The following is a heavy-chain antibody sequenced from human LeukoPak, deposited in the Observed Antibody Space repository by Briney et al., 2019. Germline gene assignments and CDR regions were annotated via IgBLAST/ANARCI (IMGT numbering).Heavy chain of an antibody. V-gene: IGHV3-15*01. CDR3: TTDGGIGPSPIFDY. J-gene: IGHJ4*02. CDR2: IKSKRDGGTT. Sequence: PGGSLTLSCAASGFTFTKAWMSWVRQAPGKGLEWIGRIKSKRDGGTTDYAAPVQGRFAMSRDDSQNTVYLQMNSLKTADTAVYYCTTDGGIGPSPIFDYWGQGPLLTVSS. D-gene: IGHD6-13*01. CDR1: GFTFTKAW.